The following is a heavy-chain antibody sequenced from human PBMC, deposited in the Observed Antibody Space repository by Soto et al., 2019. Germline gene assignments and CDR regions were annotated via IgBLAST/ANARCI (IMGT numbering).Heavy chain of an antibody. D-gene: IGHD3-10*01. V-gene: IGHV1-69*01. CDR2: IIPSFGTA. CDR3: ARDRPGAGSGSYYPFDY. Sequence: QVQLVQSGAEVKKPGSSVKVSCKASGGTFSSYAISWVRQAPGQGLEWMGGIIPSFGTANYAQKFQGRVTITADESTSTAYMELSSLRSEDTAVYYCARDRPGAGSGSYYPFDYWGQGTLVTVSS. J-gene: IGHJ4*02. CDR1: GGTFSSYA.